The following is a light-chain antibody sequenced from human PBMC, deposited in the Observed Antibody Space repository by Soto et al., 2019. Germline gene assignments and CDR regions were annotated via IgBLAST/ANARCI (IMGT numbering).Light chain of an antibody. V-gene: IGKV1-5*01. CDR2: DAS. Sequence: DLQMTQSPSALSASVGDRVTITCRASQSISTWLAWYQQKPGKAPKLLIYDASSLESGVPSRFSGSGFGKEFTLTISSLQPDDFATYYCQQYNSYSSPFGQGTKVEIK. J-gene: IGKJ1*01. CDR3: QQYNSYSSP. CDR1: QSISTW.